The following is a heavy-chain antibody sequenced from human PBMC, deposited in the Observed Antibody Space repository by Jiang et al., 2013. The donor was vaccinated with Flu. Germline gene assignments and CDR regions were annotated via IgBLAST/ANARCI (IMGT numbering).Heavy chain of an antibody. Sequence: VKKPGASVKVSCKASGYTFTSYYMHWVRQAPGQGLEWMGIINPSGGSTSYAQKFQGRVTMTRDTSTSTVYMELSSLRSEDTAAYYCARDLPNFITMIPLYGMDVWGQGTTVTVSS. J-gene: IGHJ6*02. CDR3: ARDLPNFITMIPLYGMDV. V-gene: IGHV1-46*03. D-gene: IGHD3-22*01. CDR1: GYTFTSYY. CDR2: INPSGGST.